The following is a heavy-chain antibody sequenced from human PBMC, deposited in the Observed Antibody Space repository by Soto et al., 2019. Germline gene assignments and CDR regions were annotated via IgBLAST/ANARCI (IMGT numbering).Heavy chain of an antibody. J-gene: IGHJ6*02. Sequence: QVQLVESGGGVVHPGRSLRLSCAASGFTFSSYAMHWVRQAPGKGLEWVAVISYDGSNKYYADSVKGRFTISRDNSKNTLYLQMNSLRAEDTAVYYCARAGRGQLLYYGMDVWGQGTTVTVSS. CDR2: ISYDGSNK. CDR3: ARAGRGQLLYYGMDV. D-gene: IGHD2-2*01. CDR1: GFTFSSYA. V-gene: IGHV3-30-3*01.